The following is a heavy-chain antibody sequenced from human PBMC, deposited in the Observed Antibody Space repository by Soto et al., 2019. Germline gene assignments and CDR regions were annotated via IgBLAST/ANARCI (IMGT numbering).Heavy chain of an antibody. CDR3: ARHIDYGDYGGYYYYYGMDV. CDR1: GGSISSYY. Sequence: PSETLSLTCTVSGGSISSYYWSWIRQPPGKGLEWIGYIYYSGSTNYNPSLKSRVTISVDTSKNQFSLKLSSVTAADTAVYYCARHIDYGDYGGYYYYYGMDVWGQGTTVTV. V-gene: IGHV4-59*08. D-gene: IGHD4-17*01. CDR2: IYYSGST. J-gene: IGHJ6*02.